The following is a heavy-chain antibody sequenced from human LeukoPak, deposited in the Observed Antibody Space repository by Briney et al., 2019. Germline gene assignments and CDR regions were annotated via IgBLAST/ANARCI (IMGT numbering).Heavy chain of an antibody. J-gene: IGHJ4*02. Sequence: GGSLRLSCAASEFTFNSYSMNWVRQAPGKGLEWVSSISGSINYISYADSVKGRLTISRDNAKNSLFLQMNSLRADDTAVYYCARGEERWDLLSPYFFDYWGQGTLVTVSS. CDR2: ISGSINYI. CDR1: EFTFNSYS. CDR3: ARGEERWDLLSPYFFDY. V-gene: IGHV3-21*01. D-gene: IGHD1-26*01.